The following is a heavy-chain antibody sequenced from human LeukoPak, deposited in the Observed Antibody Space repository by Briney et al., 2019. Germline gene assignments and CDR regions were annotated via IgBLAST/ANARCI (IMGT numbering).Heavy chain of an antibody. D-gene: IGHD3-3*01. Sequence: PSETLSLTCSVSGGSISSYYWSWIRQPPGKGLEWIGYIYYSGSTNYNPSLKSRVTISVDTSKNQFSLKLSSVTAADTAVYYCARSRAEWYFDYWGQGTLVTVSS. V-gene: IGHV4-59*12. CDR3: ARSRAEWYFDY. J-gene: IGHJ4*02. CDR2: IYYSGST. CDR1: GGSISSYY.